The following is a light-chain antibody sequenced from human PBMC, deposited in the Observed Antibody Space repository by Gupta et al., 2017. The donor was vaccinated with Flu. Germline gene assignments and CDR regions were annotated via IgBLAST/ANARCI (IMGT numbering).Light chain of an antibody. J-gene: IGKJ1*01. Sequence: PSTLSSSVGDRVTITCRASQSITGWLAWYQQKPGKAPKLLIYKTSILESGVPSRFSGSGSGTEFTLTISSLQPDDFATYYCQQYNSYTGTFGQGTKVEIK. CDR1: QSITGW. V-gene: IGKV1-5*03. CDR2: KTS. CDR3: QQYNSYTGT.